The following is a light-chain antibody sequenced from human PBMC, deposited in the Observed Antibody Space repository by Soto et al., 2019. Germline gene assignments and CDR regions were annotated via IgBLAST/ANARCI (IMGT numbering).Light chain of an antibody. V-gene: IGLV1-40*01. CDR3: QSYDSSLSGSVV. CDR1: SSNIGAGYD. Sequence: QSVLTQPPSVSGAPGQRVTISCTGSSSNIGAGYDVHWYQQLPGTAPKLLIYGNSNRPSGVPDRFSGSKSGTSASLAITGLQAEDDADYYCQSYDSSLSGSVVFGGGTKLTAL. CDR2: GNS. J-gene: IGLJ2*01.